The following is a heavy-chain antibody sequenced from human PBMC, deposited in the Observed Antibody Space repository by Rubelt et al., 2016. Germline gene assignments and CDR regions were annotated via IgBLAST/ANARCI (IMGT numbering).Heavy chain of an antibody. CDR3: ARERDDYGDY. D-gene: IGHD5-24*01. CDR2: TSAYNGNT. Sequence: QVQLVQSGAEVKKPRASVKVSCKASGYPFTSHGISWVRQAPGQGLEWMGWTSAYNGNTDYAQEVQRRGTVTTDTSTCTAYMELRGRRSDDTAVYYWARERDDYGDYWGQGTLVTVSS. J-gene: IGHJ4*02. V-gene: IGHV1-18*01. CDR1: GYPFTSHG.